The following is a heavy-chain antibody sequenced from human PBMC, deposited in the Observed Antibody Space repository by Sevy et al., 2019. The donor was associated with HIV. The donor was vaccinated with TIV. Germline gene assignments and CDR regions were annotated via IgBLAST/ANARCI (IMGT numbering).Heavy chain of an antibody. CDR1: GFTFSSNA. CDR3: VKGARYTIPNDAFDI. J-gene: IGHJ3*02. V-gene: IGHV3-23*01. Sequence: GGSLRLSCEASGFTFSSNAMSWVRQAPGEGLEWVSGISGGGGDTFYADSVKGRFTISRDNSKNPLFLQINSLRAEDTALYYCVKGARYTIPNDAFDIWGQGTMVTVSS. D-gene: IGHD2-2*02. CDR2: ISGGGGDT.